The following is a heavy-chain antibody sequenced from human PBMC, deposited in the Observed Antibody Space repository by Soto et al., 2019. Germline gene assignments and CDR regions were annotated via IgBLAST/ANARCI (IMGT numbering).Heavy chain of an antibody. Sequence: QVQLVQSGAEVKKPGASVKVSCKASGYTFTSYYMHWVRQAPGQGLEWMGIINPSGGSTSYAQKFQGRVTMTRDTSTRTVYMELSSLRSEDTAVYYCARGSIVVVPAARGWFDPWGQGTLVTVSS. V-gene: IGHV1-46*03. CDR1: GYTFTSYY. J-gene: IGHJ5*02. CDR3: ARGSIVVVPAARGWFDP. D-gene: IGHD2-2*01. CDR2: INPSGGST.